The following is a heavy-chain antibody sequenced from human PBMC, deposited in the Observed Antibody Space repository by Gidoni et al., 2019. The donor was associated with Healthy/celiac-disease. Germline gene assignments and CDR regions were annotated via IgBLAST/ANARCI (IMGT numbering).Heavy chain of an antibody. Sequence: QVQLVESVGCVVQPGRSLRLSCAASGFTFSRYCMHWVRQAPGKGLEWVAVISYDGSNKYYADSVKGRFTISRDNSKNTLYLQMNSLRAEDTAVYYCANLYYDFWSGYQSGMDYWGQGTLVTVSS. D-gene: IGHD3-3*01. CDR2: ISYDGSNK. CDR1: GFTFSRYC. CDR3: ANLYYDFWSGYQSGMDY. V-gene: IGHV3-30*18. J-gene: IGHJ4*02.